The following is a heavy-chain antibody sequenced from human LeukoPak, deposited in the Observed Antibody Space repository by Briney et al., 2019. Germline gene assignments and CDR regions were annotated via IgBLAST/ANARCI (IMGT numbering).Heavy chain of an antibody. D-gene: IGHD6-6*01. CDR3: AREVARPNFFDY. V-gene: IGHV3-7*01. J-gene: IGHJ4*02. CDR2: IKQDGSEK. Sequence: GGSLRLSCAASGFTFSSYWMSWVRQAPGKGLEWVANIKQDGSEKYYVDSVKGRFTISRDNSKNTLYLQMNSLRAEDTAVYFCAREVARPNFFDYWGQGTLVTVSS. CDR1: GFTFSSYW.